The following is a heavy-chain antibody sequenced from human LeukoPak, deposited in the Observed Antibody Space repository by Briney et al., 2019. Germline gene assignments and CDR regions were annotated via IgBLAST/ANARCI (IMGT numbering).Heavy chain of an antibody. Sequence: GGSLRLSCAASGFTFSSYAMSWVRQAPGKGLEWVSAISGSGGSTYYADSVKGRFTISRDNSKNTLYPQMNSLRAEDTAVYYCAKDYRSAAAQIRNFDYWGQGTLVTVSS. CDR3: AKDYRSAAAQIRNFDY. CDR2: ISGSGGST. J-gene: IGHJ4*02. V-gene: IGHV3-23*01. D-gene: IGHD6-13*01. CDR1: GFTFSSYA.